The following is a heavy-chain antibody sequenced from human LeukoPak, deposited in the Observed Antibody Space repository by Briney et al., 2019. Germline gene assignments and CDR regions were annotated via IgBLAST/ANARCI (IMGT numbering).Heavy chain of an antibody. J-gene: IGHJ4*02. CDR3: ARRAINSVMFDY. Sequence: SETLSLTCTVSGDSISTYYWSWIRQPPGKGLDWIGYIHYSGSTNYNPSLRSRVTISVDTSKNQFSLKLSSATAADTAVYFCARRAINSVMFDYWGQGTLVTVSS. V-gene: IGHV4-59*08. D-gene: IGHD3-16*01. CDR1: GDSISTYY. CDR2: IHYSGST.